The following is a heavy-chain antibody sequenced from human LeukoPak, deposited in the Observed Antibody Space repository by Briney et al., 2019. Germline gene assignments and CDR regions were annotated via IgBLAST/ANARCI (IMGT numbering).Heavy chain of an antibody. CDR2: ISAYNGNT. Sequence: ASVKVSCKASGYTFTSYGISWVRQAPGQGLEWMGWISAYNGNTNYAQKLQGRVTMTTDTSTSTAYMELRRLRSDDTAVYYCAREDINRYCSSTSCYVFRFDPWGQGTLVTVSS. CDR1: GYTFTSYG. J-gene: IGHJ5*02. D-gene: IGHD2-2*01. V-gene: IGHV1-18*01. CDR3: AREDINRYCSSTSCYVFRFDP.